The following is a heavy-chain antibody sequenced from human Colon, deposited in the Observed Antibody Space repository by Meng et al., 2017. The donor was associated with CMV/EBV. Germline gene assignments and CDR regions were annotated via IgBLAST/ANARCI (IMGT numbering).Heavy chain of an antibody. CDR3: ARTVQWLAPFYYYMDV. D-gene: IGHD3-22*01. Sequence: QVPLQESGPGLVKASETLSPTCTVSGGFIGGSSYYWGWIRQPPGKGLEWIGSMYYSGNTHYKSSLKSRVTISVDTSKNQFSLRLNPVTAADTAVYYCARTVQWLAPFYYYMDVWGKGTLVTVSS. CDR2: MYYSGNT. CDR1: GGFIGGSSYY. J-gene: IGHJ6*03. V-gene: IGHV4-39*07.